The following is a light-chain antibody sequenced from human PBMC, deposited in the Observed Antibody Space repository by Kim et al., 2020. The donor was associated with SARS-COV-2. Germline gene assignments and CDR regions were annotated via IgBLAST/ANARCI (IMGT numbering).Light chain of an antibody. CDR1: QSVSSDY. J-gene: IGKJ2*01. Sequence: LSPGERATLSCRASQSVSSDYIAWYQQKPGQAHRVLIYGASSRATGIPDRFSGSGSGTDFTLTISRLEPEDLAVYYCQQDGSSPYTFGQGTKLEI. CDR2: GAS. CDR3: QQDGSSPYT. V-gene: IGKV3-20*01.